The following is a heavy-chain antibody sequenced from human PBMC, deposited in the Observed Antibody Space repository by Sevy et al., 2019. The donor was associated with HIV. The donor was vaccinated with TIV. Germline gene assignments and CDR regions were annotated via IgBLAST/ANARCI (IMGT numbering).Heavy chain of an antibody. CDR2: THYSGTT. J-gene: IGHJ4*02. CDR3: ARGGYKYGFQYFDY. D-gene: IGHD5-18*01. Sequence: SETLSLTCTVSGGSFSSGDYYWTWIRQPPGTGLEWIGYTHYSGTTHYNPSLKGRVTITVDTSKNQLSLKLSSETAADTAVYYCARGGYKYGFQYFDYWGQGSLVTVSS. V-gene: IGHV4-30-4*01. CDR1: GGSFSSGDYY.